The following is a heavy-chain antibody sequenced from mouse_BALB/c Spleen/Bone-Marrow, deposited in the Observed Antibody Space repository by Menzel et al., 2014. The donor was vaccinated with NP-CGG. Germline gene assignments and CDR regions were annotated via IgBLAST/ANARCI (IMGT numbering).Heavy chain of an antibody. CDR2: IDPANGNT. CDR1: GFNIKDTY. J-gene: IGHJ3*01. Sequence: EVHLVESGAELVKPGASVKLSCTASGFNIKDTYMHWVKQRPEQGLEWIGRIDPANGNTKYDPKFQGKATITADTSSNTAYLQLSSLTSEDTAVYYCARNGNYGAWFAYWGHGTLVTVSA. V-gene: IGHV14-3*02. D-gene: IGHD2-1*01. CDR3: ARNGNYGAWFAY.